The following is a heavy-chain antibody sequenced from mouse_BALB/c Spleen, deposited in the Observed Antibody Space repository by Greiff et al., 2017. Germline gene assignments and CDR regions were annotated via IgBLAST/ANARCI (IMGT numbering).Heavy chain of an antibody. CDR1: GYTFTSYV. V-gene: IGHV1-14*01. CDR3: AVIHYYGSSYDY. J-gene: IGHJ2*01. CDR2: INPYNDGT. D-gene: IGHD1-1*01. Sequence: VQLQQSGPELVKPGASVKMSCKASGYTFTSYVMHWVKQKPGQGLEWIGYINPYNDGTKYNEKFKGKATLTADKSSSTAYMQLSSLTSVDSAVYFCAVIHYYGSSYDYWGQGTTLTVSS.